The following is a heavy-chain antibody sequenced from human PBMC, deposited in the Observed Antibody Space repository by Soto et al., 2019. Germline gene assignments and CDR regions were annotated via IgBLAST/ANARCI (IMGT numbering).Heavy chain of an antibody. CDR1: GGSISSSSYY. D-gene: IGHD3-22*01. V-gene: IGHV4-39*01. Sequence: SETLSLTCTVSGGSISSSSYYWGWIRQPPGKGLEWIGSIYYSGSTYYNPSLKSRVTISVDTSKNQFSLKLSSVTAADTAVFYCARHTLIVGRLHGFDMWGQGTMVTVSS. CDR2: IYYSGST. CDR3: ARHTLIVGRLHGFDM. J-gene: IGHJ3*02.